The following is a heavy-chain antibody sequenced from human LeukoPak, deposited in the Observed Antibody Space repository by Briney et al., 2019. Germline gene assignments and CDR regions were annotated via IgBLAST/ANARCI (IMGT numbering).Heavy chain of an antibody. D-gene: IGHD5-18*01. V-gene: IGHV3-9*01. CDR3: AKGLGYSYGYFDY. CDR1: GFTFDDYA. J-gene: IGHJ4*02. Sequence: GGSLRLSCVASGFTFDDYAMHWVRQAPGKGLEWVSGISWNSDSRGYADSVKGRFTISRDNAKNALYLQMNSLRAEDTALYFCAKGLGYSYGYFDYWGQGTLVTVSS. CDR2: ISWNSDSR.